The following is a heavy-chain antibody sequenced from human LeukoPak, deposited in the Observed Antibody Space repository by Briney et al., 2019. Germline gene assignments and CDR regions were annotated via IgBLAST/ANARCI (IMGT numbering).Heavy chain of an antibody. CDR1: GGSISSGSYY. D-gene: IGHD3-10*01. V-gene: IGHV4-61*02. Sequence: KPSETLSLTCTVSGGSISSGSYYWSWIRQPAGKGLEWIGRIYTSGSTNYNPSLKSRVTISVDTSKNQFSLKLSSVTAADTAVYYCASQYGSGSPFHYWGQGTLVTVSS. CDR3: ASQYGSGSPFHY. J-gene: IGHJ4*02. CDR2: IYTSGST.